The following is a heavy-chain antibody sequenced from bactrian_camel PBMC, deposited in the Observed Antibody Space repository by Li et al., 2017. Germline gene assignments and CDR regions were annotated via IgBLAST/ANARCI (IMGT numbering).Heavy chain of an antibody. V-gene: IGHV3S53*01. CDR1: GYAWRSRY. CDR3: AADSRLYRTRTLQVADFGY. J-gene: IGHJ6*01. Sequence: QVQLVESGGGSVQAGGSLRLSCAVSGYAWRSRYMGWFRQAPGKAREGVAGIAMDGSTSYVEAVKGRFTISKDNAENTLYLQMNVLKPEDTAMYYCAADSRLYRTRTLQVADFGYWGQGTQVTVS. D-gene: IGHD2*01. CDR2: IAMDGST.